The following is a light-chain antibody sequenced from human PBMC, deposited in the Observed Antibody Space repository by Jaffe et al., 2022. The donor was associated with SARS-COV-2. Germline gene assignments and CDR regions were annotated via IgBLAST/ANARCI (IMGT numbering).Light chain of an antibody. J-gene: IGKJ2*01. V-gene: IGKV3-15*01. Sequence: EIVMTQSPATLSVSPGDRVTLSCRASQSVSSDLAWYQQKGGQAPSLLMYDVSTRAAGVPARFSGGGSGTDFTLTISSLQSEDFAVYYCQHYKTWPYTFGQGTKLEIK. CDR1: QSVSSD. CDR2: DVS. CDR3: QHYKTWPYT.